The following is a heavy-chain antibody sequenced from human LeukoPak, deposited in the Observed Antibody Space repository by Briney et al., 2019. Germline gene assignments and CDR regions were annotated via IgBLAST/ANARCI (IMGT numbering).Heavy chain of an antibody. J-gene: IGHJ6*02. CDR2: ISYGGSNK. CDR1: GFTFSSYA. CDR3: ARVGPSEYQLLYCYGMDV. Sequence: PGRSLRLSCAASGFTFSSYAMHWVRQAPGKGLEWVAVISYGGSNKYYADSVKGRFTISRDNSKNTLYLQMNSLRAEDTAVYYCARVGPSEYQLLYCYGMDVWGQGTTVTVSS. D-gene: IGHD2-2*01. V-gene: IGHV3-30-3*01.